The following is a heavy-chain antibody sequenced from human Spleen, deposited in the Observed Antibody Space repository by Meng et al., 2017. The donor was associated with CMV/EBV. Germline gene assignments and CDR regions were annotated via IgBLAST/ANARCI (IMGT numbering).Heavy chain of an antibody. D-gene: IGHD3-9*01. CDR1: GGSFSGYY. V-gene: IGHV4-34*01. J-gene: IGHJ4*02. Sequence: TCAVYGGSFSGYYWSWIRQPPGKGLEWIGEINHSGSTNYNPSLKSRVTISVDTSKNQFSLKLSSVTAADTAMYYCARYDILTGYAWNWGQGTLVTVSS. CDR3: ARYDILTGYAWN. CDR2: INHSGST.